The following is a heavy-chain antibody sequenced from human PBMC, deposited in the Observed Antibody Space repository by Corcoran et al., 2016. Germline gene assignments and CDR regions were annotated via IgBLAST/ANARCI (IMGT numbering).Heavy chain of an antibody. J-gene: IGHJ4*02. CDR2: ISWDGGST. V-gene: IGHV3-43*01. D-gene: IGHD3-16*02. CDR1: GFTFDDYT. CDR3: AKDGPHSNTHVWGSYRFDY. Sequence: EVQLVESGGVVVQPGGSLRLSCAASGFTFDDYTMHWVRQAPGKGLEWVSLISWDGGSTYYADSVKGRFTISRDNSKNSLYLQMNSLRTEDTALYYCAKDGPHSNTHVWGSYRFDYWGQGTLVTVSS.